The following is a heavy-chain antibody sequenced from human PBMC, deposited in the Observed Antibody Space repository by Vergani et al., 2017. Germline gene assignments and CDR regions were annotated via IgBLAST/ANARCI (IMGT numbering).Heavy chain of an antibody. CDR1: GYTFTSDD. D-gene: IGHD1-26*01. CDR2: MNPKSGNS. CDR3: ARDHQGPTTLDY. V-gene: IGHV1-8*02. J-gene: IGHJ4*02. Sequence: QVQLVQSGAEVKKPGASVKVSCKASGYTFTSDDINWVRQATGQGLEWMGWMNPKSGNSGFAQKFQGRVTMTRDTSISTAYMELNSLTSEDTAVYYCARDHQGPTTLDYWGQGSLVTVSS.